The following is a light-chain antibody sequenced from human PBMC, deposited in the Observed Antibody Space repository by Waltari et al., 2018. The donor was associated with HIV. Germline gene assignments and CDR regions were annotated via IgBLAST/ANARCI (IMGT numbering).Light chain of an antibody. Sequence: EIVLTQSPGTLSLSPGERATLSCRASQSVSSSYLAWYQQKPGQAPRLLIYGASSRATGIPDRFSGSGSGTDFTLTISRLEPEDFAVYYCHQYGGSPRSFGQGTKLEIK. J-gene: IGKJ2*03. CDR3: HQYGGSPRS. CDR1: QSVSSSY. CDR2: GAS. V-gene: IGKV3-20*01.